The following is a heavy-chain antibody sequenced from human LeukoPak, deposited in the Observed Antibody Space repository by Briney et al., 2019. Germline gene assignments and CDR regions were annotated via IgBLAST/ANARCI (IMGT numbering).Heavy chain of an antibody. Sequence: GGSLRLSCASSGFTFSAHHMNWVRQAPGKGLEWISFISSDSGTIYYADSVKGRFTISRNNAANSLYLQMNNLRDEDTAVYYCARRDPFDYWGLGTMVTVSS. V-gene: IGHV3-48*02. CDR3: ARRDPFDY. CDR1: GFTFSAHH. J-gene: IGHJ4*02. CDR2: ISSDSGTI.